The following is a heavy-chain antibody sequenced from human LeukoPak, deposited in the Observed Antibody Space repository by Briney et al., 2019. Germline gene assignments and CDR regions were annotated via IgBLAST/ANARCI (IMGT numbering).Heavy chain of an antibody. J-gene: IGHJ4*02. CDR2: ITSKGGST. D-gene: IGHD6-13*01. CDR3: VKPPFSSWYYFDY. Sequence: GGSLRLSCSASGFTFSSYAMHWVRQAPGKGLEYVSAITSKGGSTYYADSVKGRFTISRDNSKNMLYLQMSSLRAEDTAVYYCVKPPFSSWYYFDYWGQGTPVTVSS. CDR1: GFTFSSYA. V-gene: IGHV3-64D*09.